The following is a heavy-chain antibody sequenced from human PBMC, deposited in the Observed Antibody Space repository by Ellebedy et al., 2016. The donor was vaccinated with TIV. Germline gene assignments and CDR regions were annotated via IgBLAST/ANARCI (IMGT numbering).Heavy chain of an antibody. CDR3: ATVYSSGQRWDAFDI. V-gene: IGHV1-69*04. D-gene: IGHD3-10*01. CDR1: GGTFSSYA. Sequence: ASVKVSCKASGGTFSSYAISWVRQAPGQGLEWMGRIIPILGIANYAQKFQGRVTITADKSTSTAYMELSSLRSEDTAVYYCATVYSSGQRWDAFDIWGQGTMVTVSS. CDR2: IIPILGIA. J-gene: IGHJ3*02.